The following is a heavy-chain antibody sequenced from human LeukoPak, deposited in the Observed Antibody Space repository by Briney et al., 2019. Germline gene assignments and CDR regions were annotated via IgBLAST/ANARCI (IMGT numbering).Heavy chain of an antibody. CDR2: IYSGGST. CDR1: GFTVSSNY. D-gene: IGHD3-10*01. CDR3: ARAGFGELGPADY. V-gene: IGHV3-53*01. Sequence: GGSLRLSCAASGFTVSSNYMSWVRQAPGKGLEWVSVIYSGGSTYYADSVKGRFTISRDNSKNTLYLQMNSLRAEDTAVYYCARAGFGELGPADYWGQGTLVTVSS. J-gene: IGHJ4*02.